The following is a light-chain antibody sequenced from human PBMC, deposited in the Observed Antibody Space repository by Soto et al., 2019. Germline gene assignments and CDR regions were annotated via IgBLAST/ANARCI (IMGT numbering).Light chain of an antibody. V-gene: IGKV1-5*03. Sequence: DIQMTQSPSTLSASVGDRVTITCRASQSSSWLAWYQQKPGRAPKLLIYKASSLETGVPSRFSGSGSGTEFTLIISSLQPDDFASYYCQQYGSSSPWTFGQGTKVEIK. CDR1: QSSSW. J-gene: IGKJ1*01. CDR3: QQYGSSSPWT. CDR2: KAS.